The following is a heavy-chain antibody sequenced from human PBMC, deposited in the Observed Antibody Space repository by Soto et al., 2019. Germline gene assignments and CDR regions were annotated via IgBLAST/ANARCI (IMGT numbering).Heavy chain of an antibody. D-gene: IGHD3-22*01. V-gene: IGHV1-69*02. CDR3: ASSTYYYDSSGYSWFDP. Sequence: QVQLVQSGAEVKKPGSSVKVSCKASGGTFSSYTISWVRQAPGQGLEWMGRIIPIHGIANYAQKFQGRVTITADKSTSTAYMELSSLRSEDTAVYYCASSTYYYDSSGYSWFDPWGQGTLVTVSS. CDR1: GGTFSSYT. CDR2: IIPIHGIA. J-gene: IGHJ5*02.